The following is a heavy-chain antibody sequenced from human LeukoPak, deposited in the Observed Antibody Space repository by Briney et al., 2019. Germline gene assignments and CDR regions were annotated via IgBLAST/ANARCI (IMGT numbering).Heavy chain of an antibody. Sequence: AGGSLRLSCAASGFTFSSYSMNWVRQAPGKGLEWVSSISSSSSYIYYADSVKGRFTISRDSAKNSLYLQMNSLRAEDTAVYYCARDNTIFGVVRYYFDYWGQGTLVTVSS. CDR3: ARDNTIFGVVRYYFDY. V-gene: IGHV3-21*01. CDR2: ISSSSSYI. J-gene: IGHJ4*02. CDR1: GFTFSSYS. D-gene: IGHD3-3*01.